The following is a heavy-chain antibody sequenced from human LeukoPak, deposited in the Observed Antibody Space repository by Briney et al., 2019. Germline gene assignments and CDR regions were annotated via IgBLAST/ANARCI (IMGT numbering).Heavy chain of an antibody. CDR1: GGSFSGYY. J-gene: IGHJ5*02. CDR3: ARIIVVVPAAQFDP. D-gene: IGHD2-2*01. CDR2: IYYSGST. V-gene: IGHV4-30-4*08. Sequence: SETLSLTCAVYGGSFSGYYWSWIRQPPGKGLEWIGYIYYSGSTYYNPSLKSRVTISVDTSKNQFSLKLSSVTAADTAVYYCARIIVVVPAAQFDPWGQETLVTVSS.